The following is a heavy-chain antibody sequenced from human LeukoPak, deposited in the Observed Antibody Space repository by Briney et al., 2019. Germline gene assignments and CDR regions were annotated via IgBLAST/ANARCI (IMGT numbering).Heavy chain of an antibody. CDR1: GGSISSYY. J-gene: IGHJ3*02. Sequence: SETLSLTCTVSGGSISSYYWSWIRQPPGKGLEWIGYIYYSGSTNYNPSLKSRVTISVDTSKNQFSLKLSSVTAADTAVYYCARRGYSYGYSKGGKGAFDIWGQGTMVTVSS. CDR3: ARRGYSYGYSKGGKGAFDI. V-gene: IGHV4-59*08. CDR2: IYYSGST. D-gene: IGHD5-18*01.